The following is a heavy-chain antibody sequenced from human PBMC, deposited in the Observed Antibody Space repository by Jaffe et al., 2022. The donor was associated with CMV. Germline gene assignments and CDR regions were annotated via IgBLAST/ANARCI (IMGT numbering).Heavy chain of an antibody. Sequence: QVQLQESGPGLVKPSETLSLTCTVSGGSISSYYWSWIRQPPGKGLEWIGYIYYSGSTNYNPSLKSRVTISVDTSKNQFSLKLSSVTAADTAVYYCARVPVLSGCSSTSCYRRPEPWDEYYFDYWGQGTLVTVSS. CDR3: ARVPVLSGCSSTSCYRRPEPWDEYYFDY. D-gene: IGHD2-2*01. V-gene: IGHV4-59*01. CDR1: GGSISSYY. J-gene: IGHJ4*02. CDR2: IYYSGST.